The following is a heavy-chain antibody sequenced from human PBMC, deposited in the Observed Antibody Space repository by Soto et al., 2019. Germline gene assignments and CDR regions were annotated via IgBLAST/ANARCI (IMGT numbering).Heavy chain of an antibody. CDR3: ARVRSSYGLDY. Sequence: QVQLVQSGAEVKKPGSSVKVSCKASGGTFSSYTISLVRQAPGQGLEWMGKIIPILGIANYTQKCQGRVTITAAKSTSTAYTKLSSLRSEDTAVYYCARVRSSYGLDYWGQGTLVTVSS. CDR2: IIPILGIA. CDR1: GGTFSSYT. D-gene: IGHD5-18*01. V-gene: IGHV1-69*02. J-gene: IGHJ4*02.